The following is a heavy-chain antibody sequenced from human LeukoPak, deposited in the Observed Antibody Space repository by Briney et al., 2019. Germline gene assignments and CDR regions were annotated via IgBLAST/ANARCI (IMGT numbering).Heavy chain of an antibody. Sequence: SVKVSCKASGGTFSSYAISWVRQAPGQGLEWMGGIIPIFGTANYAQKFQGRVTITADESTSTAYMELSSLRSEDTAVYYCARVVDNCSGGSCYPALFDYWGQGTLVTVSS. D-gene: IGHD2-15*01. CDR1: GGTFSSYA. CDR2: IIPIFGTA. J-gene: IGHJ4*02. V-gene: IGHV1-69*13. CDR3: ARVVDNCSGGSCYPALFDY.